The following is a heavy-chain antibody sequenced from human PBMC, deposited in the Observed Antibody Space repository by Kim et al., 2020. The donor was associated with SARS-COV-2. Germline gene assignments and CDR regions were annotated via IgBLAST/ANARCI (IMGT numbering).Heavy chain of an antibody. CDR3: ARGGRFNWNSVGADYYYY. CDR2: INHSGST. D-gene: IGHD1-7*01. V-gene: IGHV4-34*01. Sequence: SETLSLTCAVYGGSFSGYYWSWIRQPPGKGLEWIGEINHSGSTNYNPPLKSRVTISVDTSKNQFSLKLSSVTAADTAVYYCARGGRFNWNSVGADYYYY. CDR1: GGSFSGYY. J-gene: IGHJ6*03.